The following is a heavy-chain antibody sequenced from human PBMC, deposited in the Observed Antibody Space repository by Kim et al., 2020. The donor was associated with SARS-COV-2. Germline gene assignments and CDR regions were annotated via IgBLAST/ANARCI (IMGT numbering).Heavy chain of an antibody. D-gene: IGHD5-12*01. V-gene: IGHV4-4*07. CDR2: IYISGNT. J-gene: IGHJ4*02. Sequence: RIYISGNTNYNPSLKSRVTMSVDTSKNQFSLKLSSVTAADTAVYYCARDGGYDSSVDYWGQGTLVTVSS. CDR3: ARDGGYDSSVDY.